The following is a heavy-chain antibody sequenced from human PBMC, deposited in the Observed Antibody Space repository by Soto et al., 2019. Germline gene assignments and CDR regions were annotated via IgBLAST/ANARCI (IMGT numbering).Heavy chain of an antibody. CDR2: ISAYNGNT. Sequence: ASVKVSCKASGYTFTSYGISWVRQAPGQGLEWMGWISAYNGNTNYAQKLQGRVTMTIDTSTSTAYMERGGLRCDGTAVYYSWREVVVVPAAYYFDYRGQGTLVTVSS. J-gene: IGHJ4*02. V-gene: IGHV1-18*01. D-gene: IGHD2-2*01. CDR1: GYTFTSYG. CDR3: WREVVVVPAAYYFDY.